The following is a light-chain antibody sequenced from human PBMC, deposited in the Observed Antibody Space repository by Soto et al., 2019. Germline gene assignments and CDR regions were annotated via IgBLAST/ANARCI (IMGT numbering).Light chain of an antibody. CDR3: QQSDSTPYT. CDR1: QTISTY. V-gene: IGKV1-39*01. Sequence: IQVTQSPSSLSASVGDRVRITCRASQTISTYLNWYQQKPGKAPRLLIYDASSLLSGVPSRFSGSGSGTDFTLTIASLQPEDFSTYYCQQSDSTPYTLGQGTKVDIK. CDR2: DAS. J-gene: IGKJ2*01.